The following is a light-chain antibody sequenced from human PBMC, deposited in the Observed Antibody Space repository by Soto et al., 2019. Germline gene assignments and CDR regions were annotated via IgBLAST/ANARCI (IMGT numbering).Light chain of an antibody. Sequence: DIQMTQSPSTLSTSVGDRVTITCRASQSINRRLAWYQQKPGKAPEFLIYDASSLESGVPSRFSGSGSGTEFTLTISSLQPDDYATYYCQQYYTYPITFGGGTKVDIK. V-gene: IGKV1-5*01. CDR3: QQYYTYPIT. CDR1: QSINRR. CDR2: DAS. J-gene: IGKJ4*01.